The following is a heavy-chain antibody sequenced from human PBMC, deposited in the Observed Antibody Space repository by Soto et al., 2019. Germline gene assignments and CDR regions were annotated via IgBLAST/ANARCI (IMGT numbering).Heavy chain of an antibody. CDR3: AREQQLVLFDY. D-gene: IGHD6-13*01. J-gene: IGHJ4*02. CDR1: GGSISSYY. Sequence: PSETLSLTCTVSGGSISSYYWSWIRQPPGKGLEWIGYIYYSGSTNYNPSLKSRVTISVDTSKNQFSLKLSSVTAADTAAYYCAREQQLVLFDYWGQGTLVTSPQ. V-gene: IGHV4-59*01. CDR2: IYYSGST.